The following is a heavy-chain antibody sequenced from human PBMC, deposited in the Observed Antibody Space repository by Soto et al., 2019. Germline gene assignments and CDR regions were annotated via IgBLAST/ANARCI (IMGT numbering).Heavy chain of an antibody. Sequence: PSETLSLTCAVNGGSLSGYYWSWIRQSPGKGLEWIGEINHRGSSDYNPSLKSRVTISIDASKNHVTLELTSVTAADTAVYFCARDGRYSSSWFFFDYWGQGTLVTVSS. CDR3: ARDGRYSSSWFFFDY. CDR1: GGSLSGYY. J-gene: IGHJ4*02. CDR2: INHRGSS. V-gene: IGHV4-34*01. D-gene: IGHD6-13*01.